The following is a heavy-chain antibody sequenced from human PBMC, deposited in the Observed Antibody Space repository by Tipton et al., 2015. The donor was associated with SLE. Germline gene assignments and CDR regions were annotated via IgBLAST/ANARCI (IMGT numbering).Heavy chain of an antibody. V-gene: IGHV3-48*03. CDR3: ATSRYCSGDSCENWYFDL. Sequence: QLVQSGGAVVQPGGSLRLSCAASGFTFRSYAMTWVRQAPGKGLEWVSFVSSSGGTIYYAGSVKGRFTISRDNTKNSLFLQMNSLRAEDTAVYYCATSRYCSGDSCENWYFDLWGRGTQVTVSS. D-gene: IGHD2-15*01. CDR1: GFTFRSYA. CDR2: VSSSGGTI. J-gene: IGHJ2*01.